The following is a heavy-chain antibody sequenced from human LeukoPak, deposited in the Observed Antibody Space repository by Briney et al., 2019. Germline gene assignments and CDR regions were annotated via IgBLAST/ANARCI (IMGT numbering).Heavy chain of an antibody. CDR3: ARDTGYYRNFDY. J-gene: IGHJ4*02. V-gene: IGHV4-59*01. CDR2: IYYSGTT. D-gene: IGHD1-26*01. CDR1: GGSINTYY. Sequence: PSETLSLTCTVSGGSINTYYWSWIRQPPGKGLKWIGYIYYSGTTNYNPSLKSRVAMSVDTSRNQFSLKLSSVTAADAAMYYCARDTGYYRNFDYWGQGTLVTVSS.